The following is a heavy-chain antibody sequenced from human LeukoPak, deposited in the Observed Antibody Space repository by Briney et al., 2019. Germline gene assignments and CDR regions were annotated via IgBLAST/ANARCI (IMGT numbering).Heavy chain of an antibody. V-gene: IGHV3-48*01. CDR3: ARQRAGFTVTTSDY. Sequence: TGGSLRLSCAASGFIFTSYSMNWVRHAPGKGLEWVSYISSSSSTIYYADSVKGRFTISRDNAKNSLYLQMNSLRAEDTAVYYCARQRAGFTVTTSDYWGQGTLVTVSS. CDR1: GFIFTSYS. D-gene: IGHD4-17*01. J-gene: IGHJ4*02. CDR2: ISSSSSTI.